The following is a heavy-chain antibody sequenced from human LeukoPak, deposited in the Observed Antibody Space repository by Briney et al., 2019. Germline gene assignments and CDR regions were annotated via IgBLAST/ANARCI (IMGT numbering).Heavy chain of an antibody. D-gene: IGHD1-26*01. J-gene: IGHJ4*02. CDR3: ARVGEGAAKD. Sequence: GGSLRLSCSASGFTVSSNYMSWVRQAPGKGLEWVSFICSGGSTYYADSVKGRFTISSDNSKNTLYLQMNSLRVEDTAVYYCARVGEGAAKDWGQGTLVTVSS. CDR2: ICSGGST. CDR1: GFTVSSNY. V-gene: IGHV3-53*01.